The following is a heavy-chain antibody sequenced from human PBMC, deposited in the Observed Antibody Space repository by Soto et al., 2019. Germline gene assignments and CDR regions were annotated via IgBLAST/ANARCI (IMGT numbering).Heavy chain of an antibody. Sequence: GGSLRLSCAASGFTFSSYAMSWVRQAPGKGLEWVSAISGSGGSTYYADSVKGRFTISRDNSKNTLYLQMNSLRAEDTAVYYCAKVHYYYDSSGYSSLFDYWGQGTLVTVSS. D-gene: IGHD3-22*01. CDR1: GFTFSSYA. J-gene: IGHJ4*02. CDR2: ISGSGGST. CDR3: AKVHYYYDSSGYSSLFDY. V-gene: IGHV3-23*01.